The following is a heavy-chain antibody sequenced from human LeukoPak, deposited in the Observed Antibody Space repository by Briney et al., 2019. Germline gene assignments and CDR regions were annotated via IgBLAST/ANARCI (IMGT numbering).Heavy chain of an antibody. D-gene: IGHD3-16*01. V-gene: IGHV1-2*02. J-gene: IGHJ4*02. CDR2: INPNSGGT. Sequence: ASVKVSCKASEYTFTGYYMHWVRQAPGQGLEWMGWINPNSGGTNYAQRFQGRVTMTRDTSITTAYMELSRLRSDDTAVYYCASSGSLGVAGSYFDYWGQGTLVTVSS. CDR3: ASSGSLGVAGSYFDY. CDR1: EYTFTGYY.